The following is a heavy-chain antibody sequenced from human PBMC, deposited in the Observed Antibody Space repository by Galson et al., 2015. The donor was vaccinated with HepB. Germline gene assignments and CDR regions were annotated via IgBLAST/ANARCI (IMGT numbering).Heavy chain of an antibody. V-gene: IGHV3-66*02. Sequence: SLRLSCAASAFTVSSNYMTWVRQAPGKGLEWVSAIYSGGTTYYAGSVKGRFTVSRDTSKNTLYLQMSSLIPGDTAIYYCTGSLSSWYAPLTKTYYAMGVWGQGTTVTGSS. CDR3: TGSLSSWYAPLTKTYYAMGV. CDR2: IYSGGTT. D-gene: IGHD6-13*01. J-gene: IGHJ6*02. CDR1: AFTVSSNY.